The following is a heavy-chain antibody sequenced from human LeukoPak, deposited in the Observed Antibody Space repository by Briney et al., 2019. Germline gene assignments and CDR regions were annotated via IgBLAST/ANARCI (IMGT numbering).Heavy chain of an antibody. CDR1: GGSISSYY. CDR2: IYNSGST. Sequence: SETLSLTCTVSGGSISSYYWSWIRQPPGKGLEWIGYIYNSGSTKYNPSLKSRVTISVDTSKNQISLKLSSVTAADTAVYYCARVWVVLGGFDYWGQGTLVTVSS. CDR3: ARVWVVLGGFDY. D-gene: IGHD2-2*01. V-gene: IGHV4-59*08. J-gene: IGHJ4*02.